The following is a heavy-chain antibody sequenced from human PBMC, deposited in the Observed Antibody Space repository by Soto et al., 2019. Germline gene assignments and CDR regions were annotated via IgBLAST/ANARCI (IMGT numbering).Heavy chain of an antibody. CDR3: AKDEYWESHFYYFMDR. Sequence: GGSLRLSCEASGFTFSSYAMHWVRQAPGKGLEWVAVISHDGNVNYYSESVKGRFTMSRDNSKDTLYLQMDSLRTEDTAVYFCAKDEYWESHFYYFMDRWGKGTPVTVSS. J-gene: IGHJ6*03. CDR2: ISHDGNVN. CDR1: GFTFSSYA. V-gene: IGHV3-30*18. D-gene: IGHD2-8*02.